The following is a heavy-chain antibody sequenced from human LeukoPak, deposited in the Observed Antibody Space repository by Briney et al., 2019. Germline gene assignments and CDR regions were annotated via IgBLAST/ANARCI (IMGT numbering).Heavy chain of an antibody. CDR3: ARLYYDFWSGYRGLVYYFDY. V-gene: IGHV4-39*01. CDR1: GGSISSSSYY. J-gene: IGHJ4*02. CDR2: IYYSGST. Sequence: SETLSLTCTVSGGSISSSSYYWGWIRQPPGKGLEWIGSIYYSGSTYYNPSLKSRVTISVDTSKNQFSQKLSSVTAADTAVYYCARLYYDFWSGYRGLVYYFDYWGQGTLVTVSS. D-gene: IGHD3-3*01.